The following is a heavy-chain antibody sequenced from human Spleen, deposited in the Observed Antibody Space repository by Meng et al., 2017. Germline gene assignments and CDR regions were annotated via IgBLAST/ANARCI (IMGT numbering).Heavy chain of an antibody. J-gene: IGHJ4*02. CDR2: IYYSGST. Sequence: QVQLQESGPGLVKPSQTLSLTCTVSSGSLDIIDYYWSWIRQPPGKGVEWLGYIYYSGSTYYNPSLKSRITISLDTSKNQFSLRLSSVTAADTAVYYCARGPIATAGTAFDYWGQGTLVTVSS. CDR3: ARGPIATAGTAFDY. D-gene: IGHD6-13*01. V-gene: IGHV4-30-4*01. CDR1: SGSLDIIDYY.